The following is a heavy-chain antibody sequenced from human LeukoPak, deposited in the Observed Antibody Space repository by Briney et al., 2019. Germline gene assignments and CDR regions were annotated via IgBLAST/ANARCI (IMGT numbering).Heavy chain of an antibody. CDR2: IYYSGST. J-gene: IGHJ4*02. Sequence: PSETLSLTCTVSGGSISSSSYYWGWIRQPPGKGLEWIGSIYYSGSTYYNPSLKSRVTISVDTSKNQFSLKLSSVTAADTAVYYCARGVLRYFDWLSPGGFYFDYWGQGTLVTVSS. CDR3: ARGVLRYFDWLSPGGFYFDY. CDR1: GGSISSSSYY. V-gene: IGHV4-39*07. D-gene: IGHD3-9*01.